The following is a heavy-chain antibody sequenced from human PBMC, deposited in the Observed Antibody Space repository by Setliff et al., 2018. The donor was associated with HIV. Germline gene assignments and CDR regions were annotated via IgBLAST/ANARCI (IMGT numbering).Heavy chain of an antibody. CDR1: GGSLSGDY. D-gene: IGHD3-10*01. Sequence: PSETLSLTCAVYGGSLSGDYWSWIRQPPGKGLEWIGETNRSGSTNYSQSLKSRVTISVDTSKNQFSLKLSAATAADTPVYYCASQGVRGAYTWFDPWGQGTRVTVSS. CDR2: TNRSGST. CDR3: ASQGVRGAYTWFDP. V-gene: IGHV4-34*01. J-gene: IGHJ5*02.